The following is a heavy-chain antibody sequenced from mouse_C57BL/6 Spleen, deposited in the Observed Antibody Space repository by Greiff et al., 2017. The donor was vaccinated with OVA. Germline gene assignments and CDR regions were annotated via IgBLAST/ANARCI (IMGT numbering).Heavy chain of an antibody. J-gene: IGHJ2*01. CDR3: ARQNDYGYFDY. CDR2: IYPGDGDT. Sequence: VQVVESGPELVKPGASVKISCKASGYAFSSSWMNWVKQRPGKGLEWIGRIYPGDGDTNYNGKFKGKATLTADKSSSTAYMQLSSLTSEDSAVYFCARQNDYGYFDYWGQGTTLTVSS. V-gene: IGHV1-82*01. CDR1: GYAFSSSW. D-gene: IGHD2-4*01.